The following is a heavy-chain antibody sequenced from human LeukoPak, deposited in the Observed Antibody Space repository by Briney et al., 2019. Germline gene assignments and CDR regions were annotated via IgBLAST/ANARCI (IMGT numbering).Heavy chain of an antibody. CDR1: GFTFSSYW. Sequence: GGSLRLSCAASGFTFSSYWMSWVRRAPGKGLEWVANIKQDGSEKYYVDSVKGRFTISRDNAKNSLYLQMNSLRAEDTAVYYCARDLSYITMVRGVILRSDYYGMDVWGQGTTVTVSS. V-gene: IGHV3-7*01. D-gene: IGHD3-10*01. CDR2: IKQDGSEK. J-gene: IGHJ6*02. CDR3: ARDLSYITMVRGVILRSDYYGMDV.